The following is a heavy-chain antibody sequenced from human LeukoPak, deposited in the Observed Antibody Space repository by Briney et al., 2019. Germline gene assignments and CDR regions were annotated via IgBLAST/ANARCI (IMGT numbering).Heavy chain of an antibody. CDR2: IFTSGIT. Sequence: SETLSLTCTVSGGSISLYYGNWIRQPAGKGLEWIGRIFTSGITNYNPSLKSRVTMSVDTSKSQFSLALSSVTAADTAVYYCAREISGSYYNPLGYMDVWGKGTTVTVSS. J-gene: IGHJ6*03. V-gene: IGHV4-4*07. CDR1: GGSISLYY. D-gene: IGHD3-10*01. CDR3: AREISGSYYNPLGYMDV.